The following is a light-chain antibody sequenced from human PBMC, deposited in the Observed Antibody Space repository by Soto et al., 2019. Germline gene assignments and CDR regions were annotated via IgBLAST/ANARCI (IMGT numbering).Light chain of an antibody. J-gene: IGKJ2*01. V-gene: IGKV3-11*01. Sequence: EIVLTQSPATLSLSPGERATLSCRASQSVSSYLAWYQQKPGQTPRLLIYDASNRATGIPARFSGSGSGTDFTLTISSPEHEDFAVYYCQQRSSWPRTFGQGTKLEIK. CDR1: QSVSSY. CDR2: DAS. CDR3: QQRSSWPRT.